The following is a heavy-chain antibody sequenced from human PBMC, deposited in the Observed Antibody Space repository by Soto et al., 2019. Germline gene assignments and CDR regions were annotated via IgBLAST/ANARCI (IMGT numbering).Heavy chain of an antibody. CDR3: RKPDVATAKVGGGYVFDV. CDR2: IYHSGSP. Sequence: QVRLQESGPGLVKPAGTLSLTCAASSGSIFTTNWWSWVRQSPGRGLQWIGDIYHSGSPKYNPSLKSRVSISIDKSKDRFFLNLTSVTAADTAVYSARKPDVATAKVGGGYVFDVWGQGTMVTVSS. V-gene: IGHV4-4*02. CDR1: SGSIFTTNW. D-gene: IGHD3-16*01. J-gene: IGHJ3*01.